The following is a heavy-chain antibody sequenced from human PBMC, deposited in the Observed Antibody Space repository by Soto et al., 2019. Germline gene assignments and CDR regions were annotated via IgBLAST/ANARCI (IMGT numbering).Heavy chain of an antibody. Sequence: GGSLRLSCAASGFTFSSFAMSWVRQAPGKGLEWVSGISGSGGNTNFADSVKGRFTISRDKSKNTLHLQMNSLRTEDTAVYFCVRVRDYGMDVWGQGTTVTVSS. CDR3: VRVRDYGMDV. J-gene: IGHJ6*02. V-gene: IGHV3-23*01. CDR2: ISGSGGNT. CDR1: GFTFSSFA.